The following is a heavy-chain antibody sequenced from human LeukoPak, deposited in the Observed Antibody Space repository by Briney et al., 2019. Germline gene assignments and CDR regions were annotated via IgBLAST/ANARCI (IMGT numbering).Heavy chain of an antibody. V-gene: IGHV4-38-2*02. J-gene: IGHJ6*03. CDR2: IYHSGST. CDR1: GYSISSGYY. D-gene: IGHD3-10*01. Sequence: SETLSLTCTVSGYSISSGYYWGWIRQPPGKGLEWIGSIYHSGSTYYNPSLKSRVTISLDTSKNHFSLKLGSVTAADPAVYYCARVGGGSGRLVGRAWWDSYYYYMDVWGKGTTVTVSS. CDR3: ARVGGGSGRLVGRAWWDSYYYYMDV.